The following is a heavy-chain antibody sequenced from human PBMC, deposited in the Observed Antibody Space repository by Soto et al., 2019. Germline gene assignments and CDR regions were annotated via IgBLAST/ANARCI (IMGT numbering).Heavy chain of an antibody. D-gene: IGHD6-13*01. Sequence: SGGSLRLSCAASGFTIDDYAMHWGRQAPGKGLEWVSGISWDSNSIGYADSVKGRFTISRDNAKNSLYLQMNSLRTEDTAFYYCAKALYGSSSSPIDFWGQGTLVTVSS. V-gene: IGHV3-9*01. CDR1: GFTIDDYA. CDR3: AKALYGSSSSPIDF. J-gene: IGHJ1*01. CDR2: ISWDSNSI.